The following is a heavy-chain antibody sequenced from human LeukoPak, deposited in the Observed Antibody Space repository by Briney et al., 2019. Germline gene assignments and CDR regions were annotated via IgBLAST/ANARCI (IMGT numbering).Heavy chain of an antibody. D-gene: IGHD5-12*01. CDR1: GFTFSNAW. Sequence: PGGSLRLSCAASGFTFSNAWMSWVRQAPGKGLEYVSAISSSGGSTYYADSVKGRFTISRDNSKNTVYLQMGSLRTEDMAVYYCSRGAYDGFDYWGQGTLVTVSS. V-gene: IGHV3-64*02. J-gene: IGHJ4*02. CDR2: ISSSGGST. CDR3: SRGAYDGFDY.